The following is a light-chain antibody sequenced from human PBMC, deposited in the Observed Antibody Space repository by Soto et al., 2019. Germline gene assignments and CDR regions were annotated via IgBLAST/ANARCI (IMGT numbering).Light chain of an antibody. Sequence: QSVLTQPPSVSGAPGQRVTISCTGSSSNIGAGYDVHWYQQLPGTAPKLLIYGNSNRPSGVPDRFSGSKSGTSASLDITGLQAEDEADDYCQSYDSSLSGVVFGGGTKVTVL. CDR2: GNS. J-gene: IGLJ2*01. CDR3: QSYDSSLSGVV. CDR1: SSNIGAGYD. V-gene: IGLV1-40*01.